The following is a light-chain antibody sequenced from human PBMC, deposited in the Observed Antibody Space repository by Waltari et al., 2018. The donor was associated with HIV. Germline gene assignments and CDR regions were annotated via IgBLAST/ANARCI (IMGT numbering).Light chain of an antibody. Sequence: DIVMTQSPLSLPVTPGEPASISCRSSQSLLHSSGYNYLSWYLRKPGQSPQLLIYQASNRASGVPDRFSGDASGTNFTLQISRVEAEDVGIYYCMQALQTAPTFGGVTNVEVK. J-gene: IGKJ4*01. CDR3: MQALQTAPT. CDR1: QSLLHSSGYNY. V-gene: IGKV2-28*01. CDR2: QAS.